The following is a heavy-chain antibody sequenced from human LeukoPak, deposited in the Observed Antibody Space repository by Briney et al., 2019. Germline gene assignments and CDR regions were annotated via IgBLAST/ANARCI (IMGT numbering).Heavy chain of an antibody. Sequence: SETLSLTCAVYGGSFSGYYWSWIRRPPGKGLEWIGEIDHSGSTNYNPSLKSRVTISVDTSKNQFSLKLSSVTAADAAVYYCARGSYYYGSGSYYNRPPDYWGQGTLVTVSS. CDR2: IDHSGST. CDR1: GGSFSGYY. CDR3: ARGSYYYGSGSYYNRPPDY. V-gene: IGHV4-34*01. J-gene: IGHJ4*02. D-gene: IGHD3-10*01.